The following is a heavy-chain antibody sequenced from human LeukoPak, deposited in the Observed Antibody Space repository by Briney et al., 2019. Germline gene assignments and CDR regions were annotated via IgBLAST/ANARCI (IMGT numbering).Heavy chain of an antibody. V-gene: IGHV1-18*01. CDR2: ISAYNGNT. D-gene: IGHD2-15*01. J-gene: IGHJ5*02. CDR1: GYTFTSYG. CDR3: ARRGYCSGGSCYFWFDP. Sequence: ASVKVSCKASGYTFTSYGISWVRQAPGQGLEWMGWISAYNGNTNYAQKLQGRVTMTTDTSTSTAYMELRSLRSDDTAMYYCARRGYCSGGSCYFWFDPWGQGTLVTVSS.